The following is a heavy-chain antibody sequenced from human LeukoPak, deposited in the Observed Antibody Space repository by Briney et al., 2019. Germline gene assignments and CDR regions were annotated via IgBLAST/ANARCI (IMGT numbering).Heavy chain of an antibody. V-gene: IGHV4-31*03. CDR1: GGSINSGGYY. CDR3: ARMSETRNDYGDSYYFDY. J-gene: IGHJ4*02. CDR2: IYYSGST. Sequence: SQTLSLTYTVSGGSINSGGYYWSWIRQHPGKGLEWIGYIYYSGSTYYNPSLKSRVTISLDTSRTRFSLNLSSVTAADTAVYYCARMSETRNDYGDSYYFDYWGQGTLVTVSS. D-gene: IGHD4-17*01.